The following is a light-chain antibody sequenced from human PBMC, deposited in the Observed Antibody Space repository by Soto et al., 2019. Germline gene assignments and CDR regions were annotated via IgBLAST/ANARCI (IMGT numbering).Light chain of an antibody. J-gene: IGKJ1*01. V-gene: IGKV1-27*01. Sequence: DIQMTQSPSSLSASVGDRVTITCRASQGLITYLAWYQQNPGKVPNLLFYAASTLQAGVPSRFSGSGSGTDFTLTISSLQPEDVATYYCQQYNSSPWTFGQGTKVDIK. CDR1: QGLITY. CDR3: QQYNSSPWT. CDR2: AAS.